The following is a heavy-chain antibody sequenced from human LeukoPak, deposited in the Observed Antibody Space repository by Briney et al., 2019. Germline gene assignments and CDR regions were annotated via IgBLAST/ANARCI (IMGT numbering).Heavy chain of an antibody. CDR2: ISYDGSNI. D-gene: IGHD6-6*01. J-gene: IGHJ4*02. V-gene: IGHV3-30*18. CDR3: AKDSSPAYFDY. CDR1: GFTFSTYG. Sequence: GRSLRLSCAASGFTFSTYGMHWVRQAPGKGLEWVALISYDGSNIYYADSVKGRFTISRDRSMNTLYLQMNSLRGEDTAVYFCAKDSSPAYFDYWGQGTLVIVSS.